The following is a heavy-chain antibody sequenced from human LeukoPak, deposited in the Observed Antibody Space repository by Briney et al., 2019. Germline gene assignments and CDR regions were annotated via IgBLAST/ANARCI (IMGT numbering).Heavy chain of an antibody. J-gene: IGHJ4*02. CDR2: IYYSGST. D-gene: IGHD3-22*01. Sequence: SSETLSLTCTVSGGSISSSSYSWGWIRQPPGKGLEWIGSIYYSGSTYYNPSLKSRVTISVDTSKNQFSLKLSSVTAADTAVYYCARHDPNYYDSSGYLDYWGQGTLVTVSS. CDR1: GGSISSSSYS. CDR3: ARHDPNYYDSSGYLDY. V-gene: IGHV4-39*01.